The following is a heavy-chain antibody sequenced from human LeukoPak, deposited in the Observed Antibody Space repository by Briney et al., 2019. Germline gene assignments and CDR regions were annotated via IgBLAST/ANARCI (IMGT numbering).Heavy chain of an antibody. D-gene: IGHD3-3*01. CDR3: ARHRLEGDTFDI. CDR2: KYYSGDT. CDR1: GGSINSSDRY. V-gene: IGHV4-39*01. J-gene: IGHJ3*02. Sequence: PSETLSLTCTVTGGSINSSDRYWAWIRQPPGKGLEWMGSKYYSGDTYYSPSLKSRVTISVDTSRNKFALKLNSVTAADTAVYFCARHRLEGDTFDIWGQGTKVTVSS.